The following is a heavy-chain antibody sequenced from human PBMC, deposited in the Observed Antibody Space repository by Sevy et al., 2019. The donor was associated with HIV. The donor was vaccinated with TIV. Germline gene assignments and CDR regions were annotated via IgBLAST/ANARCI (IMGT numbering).Heavy chain of an antibody. J-gene: IGHJ1*01. CDR2: IYYSGST. Sequence: SETLSLTCTVSGGSISSSSYYWGWIRQPPGKGLEWIGSIYYSGSTYYNPSLKSRVTISVDTSKNQFSLKLSSVTAADTAVYYCASQVRRQGFQHWGQGTLVTVSS. D-gene: IGHD3-10*01. V-gene: IGHV4-39*01. CDR3: ASQVRRQGFQH. CDR1: GGSISSSSYY.